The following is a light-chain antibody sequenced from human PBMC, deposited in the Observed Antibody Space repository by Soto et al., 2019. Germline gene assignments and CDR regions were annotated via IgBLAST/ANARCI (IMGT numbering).Light chain of an antibody. CDR2: EVY. J-gene: IGLJ2*01. CDR3: TSYTSRNDFVV. V-gene: IGLV2-8*01. Sequence: QSALTQPPSASGSPGRSVTISCTGTSSDVGGYNFVSWYQQHPGKAPKLLVYEVYKRPSGVPDRFSGSKSGNRASLTVSGLQAEDDADYFCTSYTSRNDFVVFGGGTKLTVL. CDR1: SSDVGGYNF.